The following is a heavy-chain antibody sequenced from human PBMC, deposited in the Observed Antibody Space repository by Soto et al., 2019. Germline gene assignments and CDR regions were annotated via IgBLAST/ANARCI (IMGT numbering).Heavy chain of an antibody. CDR2: IKSKTDGGTT. Sequence: RLSCAASGFTFSNAWMSWVRQAPGKGLEWVGRIKSKTDGGTTDYAAPVKGRFTISRDDSKNTLYLQMNSLKTEDTAVYYCTTVVVGEPDGYSIFDYWGQGTLVTVSS. CDR1: GFTFSNAW. CDR3: TTVVVGEPDGYSIFDY. D-gene: IGHD3-22*01. J-gene: IGHJ4*02. V-gene: IGHV3-15*01.